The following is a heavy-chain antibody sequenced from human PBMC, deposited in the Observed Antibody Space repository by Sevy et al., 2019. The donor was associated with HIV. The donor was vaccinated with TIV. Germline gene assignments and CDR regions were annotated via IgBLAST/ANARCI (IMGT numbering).Heavy chain of an antibody. J-gene: IGHJ4*02. Sequence: ASVKVSCKASGYTFTGYYMHWVRQAPGQGLEWMGRINPNSGGTNYAQKFQGRVTMTRDTSISTAYMELSRLRSDDTAVYYCARDWGARHYDICGYHYWGQGTLVTVSS. CDR1: GYTFTGYY. CDR3: ARDWGARHYDICGYHY. V-gene: IGHV1-2*06. D-gene: IGHD3-22*01. CDR2: INPNSGGT.